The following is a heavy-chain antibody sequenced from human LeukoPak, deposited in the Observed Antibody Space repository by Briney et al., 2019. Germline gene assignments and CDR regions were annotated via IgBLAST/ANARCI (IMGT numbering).Heavy chain of an antibody. CDR3: ARQRNGDGYFFDS. J-gene: IGHJ4*02. D-gene: IGHD5-24*01. Sequence: PSETLSLTCIVSGGSITTTTYYWGWIRQPPGKGLEWIGSIFYSGSNFLNPSLKSRVTMSVDTSKNQFSLKVTSVTAADTAVYYCARQRNGDGYFFDSWGQGTLVTVSS. CDR2: IFYSGSN. V-gene: IGHV4-39*01. CDR1: GGSITTTTYY.